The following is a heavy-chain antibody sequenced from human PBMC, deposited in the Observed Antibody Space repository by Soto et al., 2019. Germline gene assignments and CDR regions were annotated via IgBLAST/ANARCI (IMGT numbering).Heavy chain of an antibody. CDR3: ARHSASWQWFDY. CDR2: INYSGTT. D-gene: IGHD1-26*01. CDR1: GGSISSGGYY. Sequence: QVQLQESGPGLVKPSQTLSLTSSVSGGSISSGGYYWSWIRQHPEKALERIGYINYSGTTNYNPSLKSRVIISVDTSSNRFSLDLRSVTAADTAIYYCARHSASWQWFDYWGQGTLVTVSS. J-gene: IGHJ5*01. V-gene: IGHV4-31*03.